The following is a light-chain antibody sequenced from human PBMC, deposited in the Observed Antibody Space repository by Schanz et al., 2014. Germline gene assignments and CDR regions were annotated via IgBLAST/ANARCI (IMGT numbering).Light chain of an antibody. J-gene: IGLJ2*01. CDR2: DVS. V-gene: IGLV2-8*01. CDR1: SSDVGGYNY. Sequence: QSALTQPPSASGSPGQSVTISCTGTSSDVGGYNYVSWYQQHPGKAPKLMIYDVSNRPSGVSNRFSGSKSGNTASLTISDLQAEDEADYYCSSYGGSDNVLFGGGTKVTVL. CDR3: SSYGGSDNVL.